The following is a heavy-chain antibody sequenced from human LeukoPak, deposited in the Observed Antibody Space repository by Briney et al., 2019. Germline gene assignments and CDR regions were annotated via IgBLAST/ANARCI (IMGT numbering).Heavy chain of an antibody. V-gene: IGHV4-34*01. CDR1: GGSFSGYY. Sequence: SETLSLTCAVYGGSFSGYYWSWIRQPPGKGLEWIGEINHSGSTNYNPSLKGRVTISVDTSKNQFSLRLSSVTAADTAVYYCAREDYGEQNFDYWGQGTLVTVSS. CDR3: AREDYGEQNFDY. J-gene: IGHJ4*02. CDR2: INHSGST. D-gene: IGHD4-17*01.